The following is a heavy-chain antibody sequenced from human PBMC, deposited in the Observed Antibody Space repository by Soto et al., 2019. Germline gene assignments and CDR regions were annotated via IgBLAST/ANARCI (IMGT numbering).Heavy chain of an antibody. Sequence: EVQLVESGGGLVKPGGSLRLSCAASGFTFNNGWMSWVRQAPGKGLEWVGRIKSKAAGGTTDYSAPVQGRFTISRDDSKNTVHLQMNSLKTEDTAVYYCTTDSTQTFSGGGPCYSVLTKIHDSWGQGTLVTVSS. V-gene: IGHV3-15*01. CDR2: IKSKAAGGTT. CDR1: GFTFNNGW. D-gene: IGHD2-15*01. J-gene: IGHJ4*02. CDR3: TTDSTQTFSGGGPCYSVLTKIHDS.